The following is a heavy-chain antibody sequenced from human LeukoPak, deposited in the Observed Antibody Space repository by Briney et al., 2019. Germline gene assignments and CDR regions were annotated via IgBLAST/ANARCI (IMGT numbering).Heavy chain of an antibody. D-gene: IGHD4-17*01. CDR1: GGSISSSSYY. Sequence: PSETLSLTCTVSGGSISSSSYYWGWIRQPPGKGLEWIGSIYYSGSTYYNPSLKSRVTISVDTSKNQFSLKLSSVTAADTAVYYCARADYGAPLDYWGQGTLVTVSS. CDR3: ARADYGAPLDY. CDR2: IYYSGST. V-gene: IGHV4-39*07. J-gene: IGHJ4*02.